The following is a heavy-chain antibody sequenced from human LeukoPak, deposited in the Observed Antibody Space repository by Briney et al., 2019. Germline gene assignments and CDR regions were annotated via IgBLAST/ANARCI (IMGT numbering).Heavy chain of an antibody. Sequence: GESLKISCKGSGYSFTTYWIAWVRQMPGKGLEWMRITYPADSDTRYSPSFQGQVTISADKSISTTYLQWSSLKASDTAIYYCARRNCNSASCYELDYWGQGTLVTVSS. CDR3: ARRNCNSASCYELDY. CDR1: GYSFTTYW. V-gene: IGHV5-51*01. D-gene: IGHD2-2*01. J-gene: IGHJ4*01. CDR2: TYPADSDT.